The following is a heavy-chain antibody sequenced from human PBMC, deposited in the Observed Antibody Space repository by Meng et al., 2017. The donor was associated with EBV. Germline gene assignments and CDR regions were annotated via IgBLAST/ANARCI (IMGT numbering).Heavy chain of an antibody. CDR2: ISAYNVNT. CDR3: ARGLDYFDY. V-gene: IGHV1-18*01. J-gene: IGHJ4*02. CDR1: GYTITRDV. Sequence: QHRLVEQGAEMKYAGASMNDAIKSSGYTITRDVICWVRQDPKQGLEWMGWISAYNVNTNNAQKLKGRVTMTTDTSTGTAYMELRSLRSDDTAVYYCARGLDYFDYWGQGTLVTVSS.